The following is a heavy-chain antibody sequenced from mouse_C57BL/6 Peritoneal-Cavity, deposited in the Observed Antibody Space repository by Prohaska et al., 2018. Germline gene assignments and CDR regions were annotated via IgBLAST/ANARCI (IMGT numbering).Heavy chain of an antibody. Sequence: PGASVKISCKASGYTFTDYYMNWVKQSHGKSLEWIGDINPNNGGTSYNQKFKGKDTLTVDKSSSTAYMELRSLTSEDSAVYYCASDGNLDDYAMDYWGQGTSVTVSS. CDR2: INPNNGGT. D-gene: IGHD2-1*01. J-gene: IGHJ4*01. CDR1: GYTFTDYY. V-gene: IGHV1-26*01. CDR3: ASDGNLDDYAMDY.